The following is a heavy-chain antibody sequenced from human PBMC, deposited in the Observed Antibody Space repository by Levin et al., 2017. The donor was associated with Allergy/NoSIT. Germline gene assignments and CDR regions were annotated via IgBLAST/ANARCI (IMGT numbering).Heavy chain of an antibody. Sequence: PGGSLRLSCTVSGGSISSANHYWGWIRQPPGKGLEWIGGIYYGASTYYNPSLKGRVTLSVDTSKNQFALKVTTVTAADAAMYYCVRLPKPRVGGTAYYCYVDVWGKGTTVTVAS. CDR2: IYYGAST. CDR3: VRLPKPRVGGTAYYCYVDV. V-gene: IGHV4-39*01. D-gene: IGHD3-3*01. CDR1: GGSISSANHY. J-gene: IGHJ6*03.